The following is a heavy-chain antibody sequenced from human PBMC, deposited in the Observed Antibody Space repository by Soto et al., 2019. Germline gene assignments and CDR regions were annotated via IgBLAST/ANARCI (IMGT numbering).Heavy chain of an antibody. V-gene: IGHV4-59*08. CDR2: ISYSGST. J-gene: IGHJ5*02. D-gene: IGHD6-6*01. CDR1: GGSMSSYY. CDR3: ARRIFGSSTTWFDP. Sequence: SSETLSLTCTVSGGSMSSYYWSWIRQPPGKGLEWIGYISYSGSTNYSPSLKSRVTISVDTSKNQFSLNLSSVTAADTAVYYCARRIFGSSTTWFDPWGQGTLVTVSS.